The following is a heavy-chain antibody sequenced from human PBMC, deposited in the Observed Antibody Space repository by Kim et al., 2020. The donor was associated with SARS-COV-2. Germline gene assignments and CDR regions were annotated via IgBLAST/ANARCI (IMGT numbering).Heavy chain of an antibody. CDR2: IYYSGST. D-gene: IGHD1-26*01. CDR3: ARDGGGIVGAKAFDP. Sequence: SETLSLTCTVSGGSISSYYWSWIRQPPGKGLEWIGYIYYSGSTNYNPSLKSRVTISVDTSKNQFSLKLSSVTAADTAVYYCARDGGGIVGAKAFDPWGQGTLVTVSS. J-gene: IGHJ5*02. V-gene: IGHV4-59*01. CDR1: GGSISSYY.